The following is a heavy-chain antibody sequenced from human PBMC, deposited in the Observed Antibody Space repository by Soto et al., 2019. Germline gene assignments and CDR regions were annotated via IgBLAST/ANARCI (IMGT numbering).Heavy chain of an antibody. CDR3: AKDGDNSIYIGRFYFDY. J-gene: IGHJ4*02. D-gene: IGHD6-13*01. CDR1: GFTFSSYA. V-gene: IGHV3-23*01. CDR2: ISGSGGST. Sequence: PGGSLRLSCAASGFTFSSYAMSWVRQAPGKGLEWVSAISGSGGSTYFADSVKGRFTISRDNSKNTLYLQMTSLRAEDTAVYYCAKDGDNSIYIGRFYFDYWGQGTLVTVSS.